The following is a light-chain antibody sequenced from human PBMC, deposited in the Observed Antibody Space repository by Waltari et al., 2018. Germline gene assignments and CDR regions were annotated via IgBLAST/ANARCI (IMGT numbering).Light chain of an antibody. J-gene: IGKJ1*01. CDR1: HSISKF. Sequence: EVVLTQSPATLSLSPGERATLSCRASHSISKFLAWYQQRPRQAPRHLIYDGSDRPPGIPARFSGSGSGTDFTLTISSLEPEDFAVYYCQQRTDWLWTFGEGTKVEIK. CDR3: QQRTDWLWT. CDR2: DGS. V-gene: IGKV3-11*01.